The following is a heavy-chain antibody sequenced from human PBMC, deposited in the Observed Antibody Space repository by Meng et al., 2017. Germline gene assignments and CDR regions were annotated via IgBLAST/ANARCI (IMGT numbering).Heavy chain of an antibody. V-gene: IGHV6-1*01. CDR2: YYYRSKWYH. CDR3: ARGSYSFDS. D-gene: IGHD1-26*01. Sequence: LQRSGPGLVTPSQTLSLICAISWVSVSSNSSAWNWITQCTWRGLEWLGRYYYRSKWYHDYEESVKSRISIDPDTSKNQFSLQLRSVTPEDSAVYYCARGSYSFDSWGQRTLVTVSS. CDR1: WVSVSSNSSA. J-gene: IGHJ4*02.